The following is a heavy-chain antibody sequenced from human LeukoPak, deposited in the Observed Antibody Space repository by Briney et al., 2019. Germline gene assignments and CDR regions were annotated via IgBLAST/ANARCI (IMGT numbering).Heavy chain of an antibody. D-gene: IGHD1-14*01. V-gene: IGHV3-74*01. J-gene: IGHJ4*02. Sequence: GGSLRLSCAASGYIFSNYWMHWVRHAPGKGLLRVSRINVDGSRKIYADSVKGRFPISRDNAKNTVSLQMNSLRVDDTAVYYCVGDLLIGGGSWSVPSLDSWGQGILVTVSS. CDR2: INVDGSRK. CDR3: VGDLLIGGGSWSVPSLDS. CDR1: GYIFSNYW.